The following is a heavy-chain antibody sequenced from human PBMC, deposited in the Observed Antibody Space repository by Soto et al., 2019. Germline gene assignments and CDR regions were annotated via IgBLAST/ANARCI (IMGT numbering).Heavy chain of an antibody. CDR1: GGSFSGYY. J-gene: IGHJ5*02. CDR3: ARGRRFDP. Sequence: QVQLQQWGAGLLKPSETLSLTCAVYGGSFSGYYWSWIRQPPGKGLEWIGEINHSGSTNYNPSLKSRVTRSVDQSMNHFSLKLGSVTAADAAVYCCARGRRFDPWGQGTLVTVSS. CDR2: INHSGST. V-gene: IGHV4-34*01.